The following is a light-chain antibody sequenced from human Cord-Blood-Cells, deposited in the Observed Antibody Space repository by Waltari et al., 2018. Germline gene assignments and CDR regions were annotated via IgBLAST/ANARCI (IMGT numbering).Light chain of an antibody. Sequence: SYELTQPSSVSVSPGQTARITCSGDVLAKKYARWFQQKPGQAPVLVIYKDSERPSGLPERFSGSSSGTTVTLTISGAQVEDEADYYCYSAADNNLVFGTGTKVTVL. CDR2: KDS. CDR3: YSAADNNLV. CDR1: VLAKKY. J-gene: IGLJ1*01. V-gene: IGLV3-27*01.